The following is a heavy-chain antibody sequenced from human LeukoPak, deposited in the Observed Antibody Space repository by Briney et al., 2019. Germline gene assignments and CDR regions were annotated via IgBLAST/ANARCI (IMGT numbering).Heavy chain of an antibody. Sequence: SETLSLTCAVYGGSFSGYYWSWIRQPPGKGLEWIGEINHSGSTNYSPSLKSRVPISVDTSKNQFALKLSSVTAADTAVFYCRSPKGFRGDVLRWGQGTLVTVAS. CDR3: RSPKGFRGDVLR. CDR1: GGSFSGYY. V-gene: IGHV4-34*01. D-gene: IGHD3-16*01. CDR2: INHSGST. J-gene: IGHJ4*02.